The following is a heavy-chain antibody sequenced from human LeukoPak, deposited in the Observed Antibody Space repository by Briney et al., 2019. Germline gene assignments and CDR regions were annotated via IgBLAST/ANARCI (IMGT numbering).Heavy chain of an antibody. D-gene: IGHD6-6*01. Sequence: QSGGSLRLSCGASGFIFSSYGMHWVRQAPGKGLEWVAFLRYDGSNKYYADSVKGRFTISRDNSNNTLYLQMNGLRAEDTAAYYCAKDQGRSGSSLVDYWGQGSLVTVSS. J-gene: IGHJ4*02. CDR2: LRYDGSNK. V-gene: IGHV3-30*02. CDR3: AKDQGRSGSSLVDY. CDR1: GFIFSSYG.